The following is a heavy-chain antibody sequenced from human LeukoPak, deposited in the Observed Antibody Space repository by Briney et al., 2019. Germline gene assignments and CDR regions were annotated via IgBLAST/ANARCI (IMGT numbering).Heavy chain of an antibody. CDR3: ARDVVAAAGTWDY. CDR1: GGSFSGYY. J-gene: IGHJ4*02. V-gene: IGHV4-34*01. Sequence: SETLSLTCAVYGGSFSGYYWSWIRQPPGKGLEWIGEINHSGSTNYNPSLKSRVTISVDTSKDQFSLKLSSVTAADTAVYYCARDVVAAAGTWDYWGQGTLVTVSS. CDR2: INHSGST. D-gene: IGHD6-13*01.